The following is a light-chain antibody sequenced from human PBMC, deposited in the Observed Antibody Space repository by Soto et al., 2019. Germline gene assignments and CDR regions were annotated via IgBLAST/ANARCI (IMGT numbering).Light chain of an antibody. CDR2: AAS. V-gene: IGKV1-39*01. CDR1: QIIRNY. Sequence: DIQMTQSPSSLSSSIAHRLTITCRASQIIRNYLNWYQQKPGKAPKFLIYAASSLQSGVPSRFSGSGSGTDFTLTISSLQPEDFATYYCQQSYNTPLTFGQGTRLEIK. J-gene: IGKJ5*01. CDR3: QQSYNTPLT.